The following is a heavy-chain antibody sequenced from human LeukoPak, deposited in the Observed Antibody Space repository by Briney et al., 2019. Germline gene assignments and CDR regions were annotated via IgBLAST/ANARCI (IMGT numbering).Heavy chain of an antibody. Sequence: SGGSLRLSCAAFGFTFDDYGMSWVRQAPGKGLEWVSGINWNGGRTGYADSVKGRFTISRDNAKKSLYVQMNSLRAEDTALYYCAREYYGSGSYYNVGYWGQGTLVTVSS. D-gene: IGHD3-10*01. J-gene: IGHJ4*02. CDR3: AREYYGSGSYYNVGY. V-gene: IGHV3-20*04. CDR2: INWNGGRT. CDR1: GFTFDDYG.